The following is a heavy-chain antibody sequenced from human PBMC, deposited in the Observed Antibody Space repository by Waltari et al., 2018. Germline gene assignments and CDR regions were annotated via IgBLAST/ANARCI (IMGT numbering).Heavy chain of an antibody. Sequence: QVQLVQSGAEMKKPGSSVKVSCRASGGALSNIAISWGRQAPGQGLEWMEGVIPLLGVTNYAQKFQGRVTITADKSTSTAFVELRGLRFEDTAVYYCARDLMTTSYHSSGGFDYWGQGTLVTVSS. D-gene: IGHD3-22*01. V-gene: IGHV1-69*14. J-gene: IGHJ4*02. CDR1: GGALSNIA. CDR2: VIPLLGVT. CDR3: ARDLMTTSYHSSGGFDY.